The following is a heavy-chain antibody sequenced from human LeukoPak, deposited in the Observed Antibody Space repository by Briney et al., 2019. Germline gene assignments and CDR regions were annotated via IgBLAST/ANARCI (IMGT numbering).Heavy chain of an antibody. CDR3: ARHGLWDCLGGTCFTSFHYYGMDV. V-gene: IGHV5-51*01. D-gene: IGHD2-15*01. Sequence: GAALKISCKGSGSRFSDYWIGWVRRMPGKGRGWRGIIFPADSDTKYSPSFQGQVTISVDKSISTAYLQWSSLKASDSAMYYCARHGLWDCLGGTCFTSFHYYGMDVWGQGTTVTVSS. CDR1: GSRFSDYW. J-gene: IGHJ6*02. CDR2: IFPADSDT.